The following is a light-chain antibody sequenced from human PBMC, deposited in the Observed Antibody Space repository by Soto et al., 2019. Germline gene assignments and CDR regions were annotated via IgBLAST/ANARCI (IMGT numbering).Light chain of an antibody. CDR1: QSVSSY. CDR2: DAS. Sequence: EIVLTQCPATLSLSPGERATLSCRASQSVSSYLAWYQQKPGQAPRLLIYDASNRATGIPARFSGSGSETHFTLTISSLEPEDFAVYYCQQRSNWPLITFGQGTRLEI. J-gene: IGKJ5*01. V-gene: IGKV3-11*01. CDR3: QQRSNWPLIT.